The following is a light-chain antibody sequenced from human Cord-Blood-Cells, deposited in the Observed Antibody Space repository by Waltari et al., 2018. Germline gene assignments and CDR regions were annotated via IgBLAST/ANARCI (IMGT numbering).Light chain of an antibody. CDR3: YSTDSSGNHWV. J-gene: IGLJ3*02. V-gene: IGLV3-10*01. CDR2: EDS. Sequence: SYELTQPPSVAVAPGQTARITCSGDALPKKYGYWYQKKSGQAPVLVIYEDSKRPTGNPERSSGSSSGTMATFTNSGTQVEDEADYDCYSTDSSGNHWVFGGGTKLTVL. CDR1: ALPKKY.